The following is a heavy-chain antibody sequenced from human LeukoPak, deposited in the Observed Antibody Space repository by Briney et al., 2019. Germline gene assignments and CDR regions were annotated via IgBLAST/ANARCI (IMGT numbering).Heavy chain of an antibody. Sequence: PSETLSLTCTVSGGSISSYYWSWIRQPPGKGLEWIGYIYYSGSTNYNPSLKSRVTISVDTSKNQFSLKLSSVTAADTAVYYCARDVTGVALDNWGQGTLVTVSS. J-gene: IGHJ4*02. CDR2: IYYSGST. CDR3: ARDVTGVALDN. D-gene: IGHD3-3*01. V-gene: IGHV4-59*01. CDR1: GGSISSYY.